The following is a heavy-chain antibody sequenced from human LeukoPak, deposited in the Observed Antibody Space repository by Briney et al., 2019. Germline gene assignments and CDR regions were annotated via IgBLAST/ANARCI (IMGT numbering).Heavy chain of an antibody. J-gene: IGHJ4*02. CDR3: AKVHDPYGSGSFFDY. CDR1: GFTFDDYA. D-gene: IGHD3-10*01. V-gene: IGHV3-43D*03. Sequence: GGSLRPSCAASGFTFDDYAMHWVRQAPGKGLEWVSLIAWDGGSTFYTDSVRGRFTISRDNARNSLFLQMNSLRPEDTAFYYCAKVHDPYGSGSFFDYWGQGTLVSVSS. CDR2: IAWDGGST.